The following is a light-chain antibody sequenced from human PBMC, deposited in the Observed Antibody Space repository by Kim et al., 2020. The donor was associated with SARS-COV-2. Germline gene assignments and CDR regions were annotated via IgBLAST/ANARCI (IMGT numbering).Light chain of an antibody. Sequence: SSELTQDPAVSVALGQTVRITCQGDSLRSYYATWYQQRPRQAPVLVIYGRNNRPSGISDRFSGSSSGNTASLTISGAQAEDEADFYCQSRDSGGNVLLGGGTQLTV. V-gene: IGLV3-19*01. CDR3: QSRDSGGNVL. CDR2: GRN. J-gene: IGLJ2*01. CDR1: SLRSYY.